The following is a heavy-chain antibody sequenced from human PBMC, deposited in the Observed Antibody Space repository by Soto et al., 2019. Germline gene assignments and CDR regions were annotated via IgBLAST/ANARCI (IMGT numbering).Heavy chain of an antibody. V-gene: IGHV3-74*01. CDR2: SNSDGRST. J-gene: IGHJ4*02. Sequence: GSLRLSCAASGFTFSTYWMHWVRQAPGKGLVRVSRSNSDGRSTDHADSVKGRFTISRDNAKNTLYLQMNSLRVEDTAVYYCARETSSWSLDYWGQGMLVTVSS. CDR3: ARETSSWSLDY. CDR1: GFTFSTYW. D-gene: IGHD6-13*01.